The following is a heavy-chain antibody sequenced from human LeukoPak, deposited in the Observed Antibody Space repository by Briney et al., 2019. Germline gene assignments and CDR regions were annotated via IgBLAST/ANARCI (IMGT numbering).Heavy chain of an antibody. V-gene: IGHV4-59*01. D-gene: IGHD4/OR15-4a*01. CDR1: GGSISSYY. CDR2: IYYSGST. CDR3: ARGGALWYLDL. Sequence: SETLSLTCTVSGGSISSYYWSWIRQPPGKGLEWIGYIYYSGSTNYNPSLKSRVTISVDTSKNQFSLKLSSVTAADTAVYYCARGGALWYLDLWGRGTLVTVSS. J-gene: IGHJ2*01.